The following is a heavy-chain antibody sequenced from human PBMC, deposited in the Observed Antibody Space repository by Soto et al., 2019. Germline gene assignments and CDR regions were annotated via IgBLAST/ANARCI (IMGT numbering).Heavy chain of an antibody. D-gene: IGHD3-10*01. J-gene: IGHJ4*02. CDR2: ISYDGSNK. Sequence: GGSLRLSCAASGFTFSSYAMHWVRQAPGKGLEWVAVISYDGSNKYYADSVKGRFTISSDNSKNTLYLQMNSLRAEDTAVYYCARHPDSRAGAIMPFDYGGEGTLVTVSS. V-gene: IGHV3-30-3*01. CDR1: GFTFSSYA. CDR3: ARHPDSRAGAIMPFDY.